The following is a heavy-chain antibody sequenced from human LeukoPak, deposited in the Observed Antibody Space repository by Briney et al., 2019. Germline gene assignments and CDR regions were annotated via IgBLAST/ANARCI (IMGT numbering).Heavy chain of an antibody. Sequence: ASVKVSCKASGYTFTSYYMHWVRQAPGQGLEWMGVVNPTDSRTTYAQNLQGRVTMTRDTSTSTVYMELSSLKSDDTAVYYCARAVGPRGQSWFDPWGQGTLVTVSS. CDR3: ARAVGPRGQSWFDP. CDR1: GYTFTSYY. D-gene: IGHD3-10*01. V-gene: IGHV1-46*03. J-gene: IGHJ5*02. CDR2: VNPTDSRT.